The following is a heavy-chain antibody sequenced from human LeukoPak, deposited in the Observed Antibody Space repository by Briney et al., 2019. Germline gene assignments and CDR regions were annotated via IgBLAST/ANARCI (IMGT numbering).Heavy chain of an antibody. V-gene: IGHV3-9*01. CDR2: ISWNSGSI. CDR3: AKGVRFGVVIASYYFDY. CDR1: GFTFDDYA. D-gene: IGHD3-3*01. J-gene: IGHJ4*02. Sequence: GGSLRLSCAASGFTFDDYAMHWVRHAPGKGLEWVSGISWNSGSIGYADSVKGRFTISRDNAKNSLYLQMNSLRAEDTALYYCAKGVRFGVVIASYYFDYWGQGTLVTVSS.